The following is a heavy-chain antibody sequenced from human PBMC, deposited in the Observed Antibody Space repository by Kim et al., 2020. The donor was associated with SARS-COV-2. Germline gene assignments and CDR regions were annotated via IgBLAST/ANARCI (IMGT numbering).Heavy chain of an antibody. J-gene: IGHJ4*02. CDR1: GGTFSSYA. CDR2: IIPIFGTA. Sequence: SVKVSCKASGGTFSSYAISWVRQAPGQGLEWMGGIIPIFGTANYAQKFQGRVTITADESTSTAYMERSSLRSEDTAVYYCATGGRYCGGDCYSGYYWGQGTLVTVSS. V-gene: IGHV1-69*13. CDR3: ATGGRYCGGDCYSGYY. D-gene: IGHD2-21*02.